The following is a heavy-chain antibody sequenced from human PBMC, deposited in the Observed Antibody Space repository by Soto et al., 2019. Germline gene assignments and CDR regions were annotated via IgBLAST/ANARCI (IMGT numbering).Heavy chain of an antibody. Sequence: PGGSLRLSCAASGFTFDDSAMHWVRQAPGKGLEWVSGISWNSGSIGYADSVKGRFTVSRDNAKNSLYLQMNSLRAEDTALYYCAKHKNNYDSSGSFDYWGQGTLVTVSS. CDR2: ISWNSGSI. V-gene: IGHV3-9*01. J-gene: IGHJ4*02. CDR3: AKHKNNYDSSGSFDY. D-gene: IGHD3-22*01. CDR1: GFTFDDSA.